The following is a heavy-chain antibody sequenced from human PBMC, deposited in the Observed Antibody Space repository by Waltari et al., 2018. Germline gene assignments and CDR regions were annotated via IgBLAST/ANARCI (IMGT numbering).Heavy chain of an antibody. CDR2: INHSGST. CDR3: ARGSGWSRYYYYYYYMDV. CDR1: GGSFSGYY. V-gene: IGHV4-34*01. J-gene: IGHJ6*03. Sequence: QVQLQQWGAGLLKPSETLSLTCAVYGGSFSGYYWSWIRQPPGKGLEWIGEINHSGSTNYNPSLKSRVTISVDTSKNQFSLKLSSVTAADTAVYYCARGSGWSRYYYYYYYMDVWGKGTTVTFSS. D-gene: IGHD6-19*01.